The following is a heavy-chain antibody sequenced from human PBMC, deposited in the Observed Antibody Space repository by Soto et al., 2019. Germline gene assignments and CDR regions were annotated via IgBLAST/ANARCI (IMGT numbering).Heavy chain of an antibody. J-gene: IGHJ4*02. CDR1: GGSISSSSYY. V-gene: IGHV4-39*01. CDR2: IYYSGST. CDR3: ARHSGGDGYPPAPAVDY. D-gene: IGHD3-10*01. Sequence: ASETLSLTCTVSGGSISSSSYYWGWIRQPPGKGLEWIGSIYYSGSTYYNPSLKSRVTISVDTSKNQFSLKLSSVNAADTAVYYCARHSGGDGYPPAPAVDYWGQGTLVTVSS.